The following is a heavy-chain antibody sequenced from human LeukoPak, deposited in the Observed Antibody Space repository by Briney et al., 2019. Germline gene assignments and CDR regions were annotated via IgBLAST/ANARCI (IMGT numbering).Heavy chain of an antibody. D-gene: IGHD1-26*01. CDR3: ARGGRWELPRPYAFDI. CDR1: GYTFTSYG. CDR2: ISAYNGHT. J-gene: IGHJ3*02. Sequence: ASVKVSCKASGYTFTSYGIGWVRQAPGQGLEWMGWISAYNGHTNYAQKLQGRVTMTTDTSTSTAYMELRSLRSDDTAVYYCARGGRWELPRPYAFDIWGQGTMVAVSS. V-gene: IGHV1-18*01.